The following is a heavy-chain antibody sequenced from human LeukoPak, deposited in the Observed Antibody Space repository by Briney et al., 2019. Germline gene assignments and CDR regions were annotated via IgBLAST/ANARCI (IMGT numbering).Heavy chain of an antibody. CDR1: GGSSSGYY. CDR3: ARSLHYYDSSL. CDR2: INHSGST. J-gene: IGHJ4*02. V-gene: IGHV4-34*01. Sequence: SETLSLTCAVYGGSSSGYYWSWIRQPPGKGLEWIGEINHSGSTNYNPSLKSRVTISVDTSKNQFSLKLSSVTAADTAVYYCARSLHYYDSSLWGQGTLVTVSS. D-gene: IGHD3-22*01.